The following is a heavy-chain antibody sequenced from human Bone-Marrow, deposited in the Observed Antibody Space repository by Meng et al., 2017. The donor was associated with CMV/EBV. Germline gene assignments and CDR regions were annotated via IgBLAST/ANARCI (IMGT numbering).Heavy chain of an antibody. CDR3: AKYIRPWGGYDSDGMDV. CDR1: GFTFSSYS. J-gene: IGHJ6*02. D-gene: IGHD5-12*01. V-gene: IGHV3-21*04. CDR2: ISSSSSYI. Sequence: GESLKISCAASGFTFSSYSMNWVRQAPGKGLEWVSAISSSSSYIYYADSVKGRFTISRDNAKNSLYLQMNSLRAEDTALYYCAKYIRPWGGYDSDGMDVWGQGTTVTVSS.